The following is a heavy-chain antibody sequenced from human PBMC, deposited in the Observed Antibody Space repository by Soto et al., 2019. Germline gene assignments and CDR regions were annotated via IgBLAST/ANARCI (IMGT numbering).Heavy chain of an antibody. CDR3: ARHSSGSEPSDS. D-gene: IGHD6-19*01. V-gene: IGHV4-59*01. CDR1: GSSISSYS. Sequence: XETLYLTCTVAGSSISSYSWSWIRQPPGKGLEWIGYIYYSGSTNYNPSLKSRVTISVDTSKNQFSLKLSSVTAADTAVYYCARHSSGSEPSDSWGQGTLATVSS. CDR2: IYYSGST. J-gene: IGHJ5*01.